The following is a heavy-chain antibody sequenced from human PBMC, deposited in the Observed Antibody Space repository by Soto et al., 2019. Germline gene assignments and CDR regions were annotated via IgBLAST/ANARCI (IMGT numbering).Heavy chain of an antibody. CDR1: GYTFTSYY. D-gene: IGHD2-15*01. V-gene: IGHV1-46*03. J-gene: IGHJ4*02. CDR3: AREVIGCSGGSCSSQGIDY. CDR2: INPSGGST. Sequence: SVKVSCKGSGYTFTSYYMHWGRQAPGQGLEWMGIINPSGGSTSYAQKFQGRVTMTRDTSTSTVYMELSSLRSEDTAVYYCAREVIGCSGGSCSSQGIDYWGQGTLVTVSS.